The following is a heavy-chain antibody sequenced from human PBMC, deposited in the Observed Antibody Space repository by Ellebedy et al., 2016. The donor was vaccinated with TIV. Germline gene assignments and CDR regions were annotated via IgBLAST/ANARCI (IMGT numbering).Heavy chain of an antibody. CDR2: IHYSGRT. D-gene: IGHD3-22*01. J-gene: IGHJ4*02. CDR3: ASGFYDSRGYSMPFDY. V-gene: IGHV4-59*01. CDR1: GGSISAYY. Sequence: SETLSLTCTVPGGSISAYYWSWIRQPPGKGLEWIGYIHYSGRTNYNPSLKSRVTISVDTSKNQFSLKLTSVTASDTALYYCASGFYDSRGYSMPFDYWGQGTLVTVSS.